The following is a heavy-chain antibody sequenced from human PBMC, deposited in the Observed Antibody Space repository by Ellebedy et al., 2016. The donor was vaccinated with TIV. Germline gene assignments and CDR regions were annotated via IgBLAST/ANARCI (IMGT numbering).Heavy chain of an antibody. D-gene: IGHD2/OR15-2a*01. J-gene: IGHJ4*02. Sequence: SVKGRFTISRDNAENSLYLQMHSLRAEDTAIYYCARARIYGPFDYWGQGILVTVSS. V-gene: IGHV3-11*01. CDR3: ARARIYGPFDY.